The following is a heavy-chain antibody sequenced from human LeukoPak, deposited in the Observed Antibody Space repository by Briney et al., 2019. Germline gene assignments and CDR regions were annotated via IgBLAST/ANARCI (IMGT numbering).Heavy chain of an antibody. Sequence: GGSLRLSCAASGFSFSSFAMTWVRQAPGKGLEWVASITGGHYATYNTDSVKGRFTISRDNAKNTLYLQMNSLRADDTAIYYCTKDPNGDYIGAFDPWGQGTLVTVSS. V-gene: IGHV3-23*01. CDR1: GFSFSSFA. D-gene: IGHD4-17*01. CDR2: ITGGHYAT. CDR3: TKDPNGDYIGAFDP. J-gene: IGHJ5*02.